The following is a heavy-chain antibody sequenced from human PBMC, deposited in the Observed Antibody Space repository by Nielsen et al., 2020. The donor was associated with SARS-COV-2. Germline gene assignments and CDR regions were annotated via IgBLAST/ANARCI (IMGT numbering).Heavy chain of an antibody. CDR3: ARMSSSGYYINWFDP. J-gene: IGHJ5*02. CDR1: GGSVSSGSYY. V-gene: IGHV4-61*01. Sequence: SETLSLTCTVSGGSVSSGSYYWSWIRQPPGKGLEWIGYIYYSGSTNYNPSLKSRVTISVDTSKNQFSLKLSSVTAADTAVYYCARMSSSGYYINWFDPWGQGTLVTVSS. D-gene: IGHD3-22*01. CDR2: IYYSGST.